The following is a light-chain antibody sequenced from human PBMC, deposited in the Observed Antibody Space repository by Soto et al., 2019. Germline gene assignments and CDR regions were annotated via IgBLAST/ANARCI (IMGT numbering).Light chain of an antibody. Sequence: QSALTQPRSVSGSPGQSVTISCTGTSSDVGGYNYVSWYQQHPGKAPKLMIYDVSKRPSGVPHRFSGSKSGNTASLTISGLQAEDEADYYCCSYAGIYTWVFGGGTKLTVL. CDR3: CSYAGIYTWV. J-gene: IGLJ3*02. CDR1: SSDVGGYNY. V-gene: IGLV2-11*01. CDR2: DVS.